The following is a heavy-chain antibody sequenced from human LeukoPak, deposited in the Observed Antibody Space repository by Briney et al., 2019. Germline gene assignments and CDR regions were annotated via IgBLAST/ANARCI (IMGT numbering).Heavy chain of an antibody. V-gene: IGHV3-23*01. Sequence: KPGGSLRLSCAASGFIFSTYAMNWVRQAPGKGLEWVSAITGSGDSAYYADSVKGRFTISRDNSKNTLSLQMSSLRAEDTAVYYCAKENPVGGTNYFDYWGQGTLVTVPS. CDR3: AKENPVGGTNYFDY. J-gene: IGHJ4*02. CDR2: ITGSGDSA. CDR1: GFIFSTYA. D-gene: IGHD1-26*01.